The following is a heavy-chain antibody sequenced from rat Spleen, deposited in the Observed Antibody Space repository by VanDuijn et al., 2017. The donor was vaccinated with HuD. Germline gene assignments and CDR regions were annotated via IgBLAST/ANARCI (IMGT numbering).Heavy chain of an antibody. CDR2: ISASGAST. J-gene: IGHJ2*01. V-gene: IGHV5-25*01. CDR1: GFTFSDYN. Sequence: EVQLVESGGGLVQPGRSLKLSCAASGFTFSDYNMAWVRQAPTKGLEWVASISASGASTYYRDSVKGRFTISRDNAKSTLYLQMDSLRSEDTATYYCARMDTGTTTYYFDYWGQGVMVTVSS. CDR3: ARMDTGTTTYYFDY. D-gene: IGHD1-10*01.